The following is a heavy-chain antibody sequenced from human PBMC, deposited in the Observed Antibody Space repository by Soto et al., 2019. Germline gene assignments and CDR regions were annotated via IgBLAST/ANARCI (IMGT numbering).Heavy chain of an antibody. V-gene: IGHV3-7*03. CDR1: GFTFSSYW. D-gene: IGHD6-19*01. CDR2: IKQDGSEK. Sequence: EVQLVESGGCLVQPGGSLRLSCAASGFTFSSYWMSWVRQAPGKGLEWVANIKQDGSEKYYVDSVKGRFTISRDNAKNSLYLQMNSLRAEDTAVYYCARDSRIAVAGTRWFDPWGQGTLVTVSS. J-gene: IGHJ5*02. CDR3: ARDSRIAVAGTRWFDP.